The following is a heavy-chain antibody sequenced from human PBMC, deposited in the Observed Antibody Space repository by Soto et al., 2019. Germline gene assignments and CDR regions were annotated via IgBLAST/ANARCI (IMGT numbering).Heavy chain of an antibody. CDR3: ARDKITGLFDY. D-gene: IGHD2-8*02. Sequence: SETLSLTCAVSGGSISTSNWWSWVRQPPGKGLEWIGEVYRTGSTNYNPSLESRLTISVDTSKNQFSLKLTSVTAADTAVYYCARDKITGLFDYWGQGTLVTVSS. J-gene: IGHJ4*02. CDR1: GGSISTSNW. V-gene: IGHV4-4*02. CDR2: VYRTGST.